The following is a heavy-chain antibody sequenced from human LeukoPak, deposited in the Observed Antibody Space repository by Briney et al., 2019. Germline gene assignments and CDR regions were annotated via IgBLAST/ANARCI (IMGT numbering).Heavy chain of an antibody. CDR2: IYSGGST. J-gene: IGHJ4*02. V-gene: IGHV3-66*01. CDR1: GFLFNTYA. CDR3: ARGKRYCSSTSCSNFDY. Sequence: PGGSLRLSCAASGFLFNTYAMHWVRQAPGKGLEWVSVIYSGGSTYYADSVKGRFTISRDNSKNTLYLQMNSLRAEDTAVYYCARGKRYCSSTSCSNFDYWGQGTLVTVSS. D-gene: IGHD2-2*01.